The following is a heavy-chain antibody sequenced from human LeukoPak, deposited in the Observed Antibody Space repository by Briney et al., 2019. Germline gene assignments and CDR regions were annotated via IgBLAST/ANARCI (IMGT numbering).Heavy chain of an antibody. D-gene: IGHD4-17*01. J-gene: IGHJ6*03. CDR1: GFTFSNYA. Sequence: GGSLRLSCAASGFTFSNYAMRWIRQAPGKGLEWVSSISRSGSTKYYADSVKGRFTISRDNSKNTLYLQMNSLRAEDTAVYYCARASVRLTNYYYYYMDVWGKGTTVTVSS. V-gene: IGHV3-48*01. CDR2: ISRSGSTK. CDR3: ARASVRLTNYYYYYMDV.